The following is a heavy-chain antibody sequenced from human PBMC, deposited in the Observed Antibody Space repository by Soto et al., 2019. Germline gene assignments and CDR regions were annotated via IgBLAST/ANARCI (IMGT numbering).Heavy chain of an antibody. Sequence: QVQLVESGGGVVQPGRSLRLSCAASGFTFSSYGMHWVRQAPGKGLEWVAVISYDGSNKYYADSVKGRFNISRDNSKNTLYLPMNSLRAGDTAVYYCAKVGSHYSGSGSYSSYYFDYWGQGTLVTVSS. D-gene: IGHD3-10*01. V-gene: IGHV3-30*18. CDR1: GFTFSSYG. CDR2: ISYDGSNK. J-gene: IGHJ4*02. CDR3: AKVGSHYSGSGSYSSYYFDY.